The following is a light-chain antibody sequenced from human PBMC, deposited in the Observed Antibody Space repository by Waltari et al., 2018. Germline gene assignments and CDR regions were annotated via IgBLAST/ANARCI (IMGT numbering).Light chain of an antibody. Sequence: EIELTQSPATVSLSPGERVTLSCRASQSISPSLAWYQQKPGQAPRLLIYSAYNWATGIPARFSGSGSGTDFTLTISSLEPEDSAVYYCQQRSSWPRTFGQGTKVEIK. J-gene: IGKJ1*01. V-gene: IGKV3-11*01. CDR3: QQRSSWPRT. CDR1: QSISPS. CDR2: SAY.